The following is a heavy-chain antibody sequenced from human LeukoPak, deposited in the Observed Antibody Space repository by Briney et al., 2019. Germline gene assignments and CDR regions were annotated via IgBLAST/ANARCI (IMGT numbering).Heavy chain of an antibody. J-gene: IGHJ4*02. CDR1: GGSISSSSYY. V-gene: IGHV4-39*01. CDR2: IYYSGST. Sequence: SETLSLTCTVSGGSISSSSYYWGWIRQPPGKGLEWIGSIYYSGSTYYNPSLKSRVTIPVDTSKNQFSLKLSSVTAADTAVYYCAEIVGATIGYWGQGTLVTVSS. CDR3: AEIVGATIGY. D-gene: IGHD1-26*01.